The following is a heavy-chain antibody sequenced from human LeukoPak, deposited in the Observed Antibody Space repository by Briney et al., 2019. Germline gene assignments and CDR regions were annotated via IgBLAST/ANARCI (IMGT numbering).Heavy chain of an antibody. J-gene: IGHJ4*02. CDR1: GFTFDDYG. D-gene: IGHD5-12*01. Sequence: GGSLRLSCAASGFTFDDYGMSWVRQAPGKGLEWVAGINWNGGSIGYADSVKGRFTVSRDNAKNSLYMQMISLRAEDTALYYCARDADYSGHGANDDWGQGTLVTVSS. CDR2: INWNGGSI. V-gene: IGHV3-20*04. CDR3: ARDADYSGHGANDD.